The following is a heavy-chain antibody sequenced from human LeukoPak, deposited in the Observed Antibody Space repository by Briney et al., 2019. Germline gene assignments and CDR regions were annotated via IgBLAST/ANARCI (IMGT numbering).Heavy chain of an antibody. CDR3: AKVSRVVMAGYFDY. V-gene: IGHV3-23*01. D-gene: IGHD3-3*01. CDR2: ISGSGGST. CDR1: GFTFSSYA. J-gene: IGHJ4*02. Sequence: GGSLRLSCAASGFTFSSYAMSWVRQAPGKGLEWVSAISGSGGSTYYADSVKGRFTISRDNSKNTLYLQMNSLRAEDTAAYYCAKVSRVVMAGYFDYWGQGTLVTVSS.